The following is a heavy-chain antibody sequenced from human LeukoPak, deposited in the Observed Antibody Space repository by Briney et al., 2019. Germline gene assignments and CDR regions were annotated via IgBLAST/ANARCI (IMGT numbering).Heavy chain of an antibody. J-gene: IGHJ6*02. CDR3: ASRSGRNYYGMDV. V-gene: IGHV4-59*02. CDR1: GGSVNSYY. Sequence: SETLSLTCTVSGGSVNSYYWNWNRQPPGKGLEWIAYAYYDGSINYNPSLKSRVTISVDTSKEQFSLTLYSVTAADTAVYYCASRSGRNYYGMDVWGQGTTVIVSS. CDR2: AYYDGSI. D-gene: IGHD3-10*01.